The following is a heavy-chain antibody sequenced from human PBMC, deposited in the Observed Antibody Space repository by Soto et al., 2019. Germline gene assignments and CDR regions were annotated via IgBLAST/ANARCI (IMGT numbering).Heavy chain of an antibody. D-gene: IGHD3-10*01. J-gene: IGHJ4*02. CDR2: ITDTGGDA. V-gene: IGHV3-23*01. CDR3: ARGSTDSYPGSRIFDF. CDR1: GLTFGSRA. Sequence: GGSLRLSCVASGLTFGSRAMTWVRQAPGEGLQWVSTITDTGGDAKYADSVRGRFVISRDNSKKTLYLQMTSLTAEDSAMYYCARGSTDSYPGSRIFDFWGRGTLVTVPQ.